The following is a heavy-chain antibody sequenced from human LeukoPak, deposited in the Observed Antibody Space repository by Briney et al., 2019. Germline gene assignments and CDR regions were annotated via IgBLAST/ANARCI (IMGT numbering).Heavy chain of an antibody. CDR3: ASPPGDTLNPRFDH. CDR2: ISGSGGST. CDR1: GFTFSSYA. J-gene: IGHJ4*02. V-gene: IGHV3-23*01. Sequence: GGSLRLSCAASGFTFSSYAMSWVRQAPGKGLEWVSAISGSGGSTYYADSVKGRFTISRDNSKNTLYLQMNSLRAEDTAVYYCASPPGDTLNPRFDHWGQGTLVTVSP. D-gene: IGHD3-10*01.